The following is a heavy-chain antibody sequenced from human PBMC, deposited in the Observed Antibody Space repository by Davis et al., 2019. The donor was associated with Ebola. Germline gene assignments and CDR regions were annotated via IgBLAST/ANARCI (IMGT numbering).Heavy chain of an antibody. Sequence: SETLSLTCTVSGGSISSYYWSWIRQPPGKGLEWIGYIYYSGSTNYNPSLKSRVTISVDTSKNQFSLKLSSVTAADTAVYYCARHPVIVGATRGAGYYYGMDVWGQGTTVTVSS. D-gene: IGHD1-26*01. CDR1: GGSISSYY. CDR3: ARHPVIVGATRGAGYYYGMDV. V-gene: IGHV4-59*08. CDR2: IYYSGST. J-gene: IGHJ6*02.